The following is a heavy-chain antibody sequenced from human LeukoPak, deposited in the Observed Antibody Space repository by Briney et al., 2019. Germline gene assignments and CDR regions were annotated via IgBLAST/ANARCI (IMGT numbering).Heavy chain of an antibody. D-gene: IGHD6-6*01. CDR2: ISYDGSNK. CDR1: GFTFSSYG. CDR3: AKEGAYSSSSDYYMDV. Sequence: GRSLRLSCAASGFTFSSYGMHWVRQAPGKGLEWVAVISYDGSNKYYADSVKGRFTISRDNSKNTLHLQMNSLRAEDTAVYYCAKEGAYSSSSDYYMDVWGKGTTVTVSS. V-gene: IGHV3-30*18. J-gene: IGHJ6*03.